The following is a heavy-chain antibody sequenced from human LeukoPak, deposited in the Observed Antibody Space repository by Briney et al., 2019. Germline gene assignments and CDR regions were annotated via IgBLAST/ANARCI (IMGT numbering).Heavy chain of an antibody. J-gene: IGHJ3*02. CDR2: INNSGST. CDR3: ARDPEGETIAGTTESAFVI. Sequence: PSETLSLTCAVYGGSFSGYYWSWIRQPPGKGLEWIGEINNSGSTNYNPSLKSRVTISVDTSKNQFSLKLSSVTAANTAVYYCARDPEGETIAGTTESAFVIWGQDPMVTVSS. CDR1: GGSFSGYY. D-gene: IGHD1-20*01. V-gene: IGHV4-34*01.